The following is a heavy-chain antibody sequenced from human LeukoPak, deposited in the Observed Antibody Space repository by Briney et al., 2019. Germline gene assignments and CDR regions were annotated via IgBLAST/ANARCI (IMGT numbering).Heavy chain of an antibody. Sequence: SVKVSCKASGGTFSSYAISWVRQAPGQGLEWMGGIIPIFGTANYAQKLQGRVTMTTDTSTSTAYMELRSLRSDDTAVYYCARVYDFWSGYHWWXQGTLVTVSS. J-gene: IGHJ4*02. CDR1: GGTFSSYA. D-gene: IGHD3-3*01. CDR3: ARVYDFWSGYHW. V-gene: IGHV1-69*05. CDR2: IIPIFGTA.